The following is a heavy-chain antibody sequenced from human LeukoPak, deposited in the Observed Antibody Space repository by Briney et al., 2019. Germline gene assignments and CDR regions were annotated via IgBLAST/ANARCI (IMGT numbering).Heavy chain of an antibody. D-gene: IGHD3-3*01. Sequence: PGGSLRLSCAASGFTFSSYSMNWVRQAPGKGLEWVSSISSSSSYIYYADSVKGRFTISRDNANNSLYLQMNSLRAEDTSVYYCARDPESIFVEWSEFDYWGQGTLVTVSS. CDR2: ISSSSSYI. V-gene: IGHV3-21*01. CDR1: GFTFSSYS. CDR3: ARDPESIFVEWSEFDY. J-gene: IGHJ4*02.